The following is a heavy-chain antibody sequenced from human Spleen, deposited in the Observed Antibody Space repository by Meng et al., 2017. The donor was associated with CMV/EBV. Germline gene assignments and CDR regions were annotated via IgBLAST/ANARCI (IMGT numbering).Heavy chain of an antibody. CDR3: ARENSLRFLEYYYYAMDV. J-gene: IGHJ6*02. CDR1: GGTFSTYT. V-gene: IGHV1-69*04. Sequence: SVKVSCKASGGTFSTYTITWVRQAPGQGLEWMGRIIPIVGIPKYAQKFQGRVTITADKSTSTAYMDLSRLRSEDTAVYYCARENSLRFLEYYYYAMDVWGQGTTVTVSS. D-gene: IGHD3-3*01. CDR2: IIPIVGIP.